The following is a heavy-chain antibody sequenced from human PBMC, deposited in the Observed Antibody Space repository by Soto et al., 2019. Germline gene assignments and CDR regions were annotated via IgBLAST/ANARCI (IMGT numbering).Heavy chain of an antibody. CDR2: IYPSWST. J-gene: IGHJ6*04. D-gene: IGHD3-10*01. CDR3: ARPYRYLRGIDA. Sequence: QVQLQESGPGLVKPSGTLSLTCAVSGGSISSSNWCSWVRQPPGKGLEWIGEIYPSWSTNNNPALQSPVTLSVDKFKNQLSRMLTCLPGADTVGYSRARPYRYLRGIDACGEGKTLSVSS. CDR1: GGSISSSNW. V-gene: IGHV4-4*02.